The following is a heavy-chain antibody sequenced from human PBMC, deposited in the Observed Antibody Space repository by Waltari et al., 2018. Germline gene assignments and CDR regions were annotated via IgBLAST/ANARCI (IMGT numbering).Heavy chain of an antibody. CDR3: ATGLGWGYHYFDY. Sequence: QVQLVQSGAEVQKPGASVKVSCKVSGFTLTELSMHWVRRAPGKGLEWMGGFDPEDGETIYEQKFQGRVTMTEDTSTDTAYMELSSLRSEDTAVYYCATGLGWGYHYFDYWGQGTLVTVSS. D-gene: IGHD6-19*01. CDR2: FDPEDGET. CDR1: GFTLTELS. V-gene: IGHV1-24*01. J-gene: IGHJ4*02.